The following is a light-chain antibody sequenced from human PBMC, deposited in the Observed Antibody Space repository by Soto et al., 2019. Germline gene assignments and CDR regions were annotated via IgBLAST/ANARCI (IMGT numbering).Light chain of an antibody. CDR2: LGA. CDR1: TSNIGTFY. V-gene: IGLV1-47*02. Sequence: QSVLTQPPSASSTPGQTVTIACSGSTSNIGTFYVYWYQHLPGTAPKLLIYLGAQRASGVSDRFSGSKSGTSASLAINGLRSDDEDDYYCAAWDDNLNAYVFGSGTKVTVL. J-gene: IGLJ1*01. CDR3: AAWDDNLNAYV.